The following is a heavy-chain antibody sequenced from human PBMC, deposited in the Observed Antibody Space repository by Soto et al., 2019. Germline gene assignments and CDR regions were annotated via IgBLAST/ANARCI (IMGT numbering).Heavy chain of an antibody. J-gene: IGHJ4*02. Sequence: QVQLQQWGAGLLKPSETLSLTCAVYGGSFSGYYWTWIRQPPGTVLEWIGEINHSGSTNYNPSLKSRVTIAVDTSKNQFSLKMTSVTAADTAVYYCARDKSTGLFDYWGQGTLVTVSS. D-gene: IGHD2-8*02. V-gene: IGHV4-34*01. CDR3: ARDKSTGLFDY. CDR1: GGSFSGYY. CDR2: INHSGST.